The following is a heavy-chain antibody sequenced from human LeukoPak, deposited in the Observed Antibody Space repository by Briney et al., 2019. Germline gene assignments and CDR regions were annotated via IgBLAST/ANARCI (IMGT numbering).Heavy chain of an antibody. J-gene: IGHJ5*02. Sequence: PGGSLRLSCAASGFTFSSYAMSWVRQAPGKGLEWVSSISSSSSYIYYADSVKGRFTISRDNAKNSLYLQMNSLRAEDTAVYYCARGIDGTRQWLVPHWFDPWGQGTLVTVSS. D-gene: IGHD6-19*01. CDR3: ARGIDGTRQWLVPHWFDP. V-gene: IGHV3-21*01. CDR2: ISSSSSYI. CDR1: GFTFSSYA.